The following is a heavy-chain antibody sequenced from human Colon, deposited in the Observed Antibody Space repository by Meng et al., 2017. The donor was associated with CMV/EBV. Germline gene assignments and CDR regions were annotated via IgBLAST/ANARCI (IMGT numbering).Heavy chain of an antibody. CDR1: AGFITNYY. D-gene: IGHD2/OR15-2a*01. Sequence: SETLSLTCTVSAGFITNYYWSWIRQPPGKGLEWIGYMFYRESTYYNPSLKGRVTISVDTSKSLFSLRLDSVTAADTAVYYCAGPLYPKRYLNLFHPWGQGTLVTVSS. J-gene: IGHJ5*02. CDR2: MFYREST. V-gene: IGHV4-59*01. CDR3: AGPLYPKRYLNLFHP.